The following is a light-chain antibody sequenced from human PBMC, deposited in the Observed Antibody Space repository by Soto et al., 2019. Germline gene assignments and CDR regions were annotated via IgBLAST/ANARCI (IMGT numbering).Light chain of an antibody. CDR2: AAS. CDR3: QQIYSTPPT. CDR1: QSISSY. V-gene: IGKV1-39*01. Sequence: HMAPYPSSLSASLVDRMTIACRASQSISSYLNWYQQKPGTAPKLLIYAASSLKSGVPARFSGSGSGTDFTLTISSLQPEDFATSSCQQIYSTPPTFGQGPKWIS. J-gene: IGKJ1*01.